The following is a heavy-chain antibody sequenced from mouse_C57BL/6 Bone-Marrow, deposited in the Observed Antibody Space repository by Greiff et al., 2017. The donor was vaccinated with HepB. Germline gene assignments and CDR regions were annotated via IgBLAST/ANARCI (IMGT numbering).Heavy chain of an antibody. V-gene: IGHV5-4*01. CDR2: ISDGGSYT. CDR3: ARETPYCYGSGFAY. CDR1: GFTFSSYA. D-gene: IGHD1-1*01. J-gene: IGHJ3*01. Sequence: EVQLVESGGGLVKPGGSLKLSCAASGFTFSSYAMSWVRQTPEKRLEWVATISDGGSYTYYPDNVKGRFTISRDNAKNNLYLQMSHLKSEDTAMYYCARETPYCYGSGFAYGGQGTVVTVSA.